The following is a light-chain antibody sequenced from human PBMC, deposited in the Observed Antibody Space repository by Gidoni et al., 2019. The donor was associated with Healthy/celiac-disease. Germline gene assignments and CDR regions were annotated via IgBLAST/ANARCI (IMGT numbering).Light chain of an antibody. V-gene: IGKV3D-15*01. CDR3: QKYNNWHVT. J-gene: IGKJ1*01. CDR2: GAS. Sequence: EIVMTQSPATLSVSPGERATLSCRASQTVSSNLAWNQQNPGQAPSLLIYGASTSATGIPARFVVRGLGQEFTLTIRSLRSENFAVYYFQKYNNWHVTFGEGTKVEIK. CDR1: QTVSSN.